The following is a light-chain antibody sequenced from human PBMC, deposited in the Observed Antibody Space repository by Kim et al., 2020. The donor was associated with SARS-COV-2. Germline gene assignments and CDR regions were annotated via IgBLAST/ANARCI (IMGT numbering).Light chain of an antibody. J-gene: IGKJ2*01. CDR3: QHYDRSPPMYT. CDR2: GAS. Sequence: EIELTQSPGTLSLSPGERATLSCRTSQSVSSTYLAWYQQKPGQAPRLLIYGASGRATGIPDRFSGSGSGTDFTLTISRLEPEDFALYYCQHYDRSPPMYTFGQGTKLQI. V-gene: IGKV3-20*01. CDR1: QSVSSTY.